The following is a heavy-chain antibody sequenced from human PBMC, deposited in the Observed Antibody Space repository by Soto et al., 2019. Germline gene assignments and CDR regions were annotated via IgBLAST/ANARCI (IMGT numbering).Heavy chain of an antibody. CDR1: GFTFSSYW. D-gene: IGHD3-3*01. CDR3: ARGRRRITIFGNYYYGMDV. V-gene: IGHV3-7*04. CDR2: IKQDGSEK. Sequence: GGSLRLSCAASGFTFSSYWMSWVRQAPGKGLEWVANIKQDGSEKYYVDSVKGRFTISRDNAKNSLYLQMNSLRAEDTAVYYCARGRRRITIFGNYYYGMDVWGQGTTVTVSS. J-gene: IGHJ6*02.